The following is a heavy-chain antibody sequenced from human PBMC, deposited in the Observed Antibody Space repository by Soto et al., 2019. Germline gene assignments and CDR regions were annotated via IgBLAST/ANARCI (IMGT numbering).Heavy chain of an antibody. CDR1: GYTYTNLD. Sequence: ASVKVSCKASGYTYTNLDINWVRQASGQGLEWMGWMNPHSDTGFAQKFQGRVTLTRDTPTSTAYMELTSLRFDDTAVYYCARYQIGEGFTAWGQGTPVTVSS. CDR2: MNPHSDT. V-gene: IGHV1-8*01. J-gene: IGHJ5*02. CDR3: ARYQIGEGFTA.